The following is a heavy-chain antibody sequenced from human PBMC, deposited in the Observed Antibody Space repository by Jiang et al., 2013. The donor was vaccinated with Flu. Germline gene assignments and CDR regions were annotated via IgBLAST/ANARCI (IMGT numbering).Heavy chain of an antibody. CDR1: GDSVSNNNAA. D-gene: IGHD1-14*01. CDR3: VRGGTNREGFDP. V-gene: IGHV6-1*01. CDR2: IYYRSKWYN. J-gene: IGHJ5*02. Sequence: GLVKPSQTLSLTCAISGDSVSNNNAAWNWIRQSPSRGLEWLGRIYYRSKWYNEYGESVKSRITIYPEVSKNQFSLQLNSLTPEDTALYYCVRGGTNREGFDPWGQGTLVTVSS.